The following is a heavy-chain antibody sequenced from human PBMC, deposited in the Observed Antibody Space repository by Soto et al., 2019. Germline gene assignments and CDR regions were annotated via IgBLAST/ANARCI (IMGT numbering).Heavy chain of an antibody. Sequence: QVQLVESGGGVVQPGRSLRLSCAASAFTFRSYTMHWVRQAPGKGLEWVATISYDGSKTNYADSVRGRFTISRDNSKSTLFLQMDSPRPEDTAVYSCARDRDSSYFPPPYYFDSWGQGTLVTVSS. J-gene: IGHJ4*02. CDR1: AFTFRSYT. CDR2: ISYDGSKT. V-gene: IGHV3-30*04. CDR3: ARDRDSSYFPPPYYFDS. D-gene: IGHD4-4*01.